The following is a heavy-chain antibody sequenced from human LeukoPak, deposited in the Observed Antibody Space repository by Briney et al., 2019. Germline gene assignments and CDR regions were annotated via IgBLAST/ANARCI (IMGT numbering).Heavy chain of an antibody. D-gene: IGHD3-16*01. CDR1: GFTFDDYA. V-gene: IGHV3-9*01. J-gene: IGHJ4*02. CDR2: LSWNGGSI. CDR3: ARGGDY. Sequence: GGSLRLSCAASGFTFDDYAMHWVRQAPGKGLEWVSGLSWNGGSIAYADSVKGRFTISRDNAKNSLYLQMNSLRAEDTAVYYCARGGDYWGQGTLVTVSS.